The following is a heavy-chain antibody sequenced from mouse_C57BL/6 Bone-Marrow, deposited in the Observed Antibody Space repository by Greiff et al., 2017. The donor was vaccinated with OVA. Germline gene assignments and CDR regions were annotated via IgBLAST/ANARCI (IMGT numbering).Heavy chain of an antibody. D-gene: IGHD2-3*01. CDR3: ARDGYYFDY. Sequence: VQLQQSGPELVKPGASVKMSCKASGYTFTDYNMHWLKQRHGKSLEWIGYINPNNGGTSYNQKFKGKATLTVNKSSSTAYMELRSLTSEDSAGYNCARDGYYFDYWGQGTTLTVSS. CDR1: GYTFTDYN. CDR2: INPNNGGT. V-gene: IGHV1-22*01. J-gene: IGHJ2*01.